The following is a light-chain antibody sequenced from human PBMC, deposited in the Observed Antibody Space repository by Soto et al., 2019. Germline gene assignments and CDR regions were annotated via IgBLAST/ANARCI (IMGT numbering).Light chain of an antibody. Sequence: SPATLSVSPGERATLSCRASQSVSSNLAWYQQKRGQAPRLLIYGASTRATGIPARFSGSGSGREFTLTISSLQSEDFAVYYCQHYNNWPPWTFGQGTKVDNK. J-gene: IGKJ1*01. CDR1: QSVSSN. V-gene: IGKV3-15*01. CDR3: QHYNNWPPWT. CDR2: GAS.